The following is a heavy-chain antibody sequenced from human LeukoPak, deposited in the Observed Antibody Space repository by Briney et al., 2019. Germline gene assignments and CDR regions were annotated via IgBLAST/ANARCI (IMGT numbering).Heavy chain of an antibody. CDR1: GFTFSDYY. CDR2: ISSSGSTI. CDR3: ANQPGEKYYYYYYMDV. Sequence: GGSLRLSCAASGFTFSDYYMSWIRQAPGKGLEWVSYISSSGSTIYYADSVKGRFTISRDNAKNSLYLQMNSLRAEDTAVYYCANQPGEKYYYYYYMDVWGKGTTVTVSS. J-gene: IGHJ6*03. D-gene: IGHD1-14*01. V-gene: IGHV3-11*04.